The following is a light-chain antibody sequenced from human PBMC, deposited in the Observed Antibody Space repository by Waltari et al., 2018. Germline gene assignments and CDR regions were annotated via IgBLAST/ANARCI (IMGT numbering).Light chain of an antibody. J-gene: IGKJ1*01. CDR2: AAS. CDR3: QQSYSTPWT. CDR1: QSISSY. Sequence: DIQMTQSPSSLSASVGDRVTITCRASQSISSYLNWYQQKPGKAPKLLIYAASSLQSGVPSRFSDSGSGTDFTLTISSLQPEDFATYYCQQSYSTPWTFGQGTKGEIK. V-gene: IGKV1-39*01.